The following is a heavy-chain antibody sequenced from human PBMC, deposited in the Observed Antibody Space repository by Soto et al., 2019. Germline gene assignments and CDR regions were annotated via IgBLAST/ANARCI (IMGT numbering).Heavy chain of an antibody. J-gene: IGHJ5*02. V-gene: IGHV4-59*01. CDR2: IYYSGST. Sequence: KPSETLSLTCTVSGGSISSYYWSWFRQPPGKGLEWIGYIYYSGSTNYNPSLKSRVTISVDTSKNQFSLKLSSVTAADTAVYYCARDLGYSSGYYSGNWFDPWGQGTLVTVSS. CDR3: ARDLGYSSGYYSGNWFDP. D-gene: IGHD3-22*01. CDR1: GGSISSYY.